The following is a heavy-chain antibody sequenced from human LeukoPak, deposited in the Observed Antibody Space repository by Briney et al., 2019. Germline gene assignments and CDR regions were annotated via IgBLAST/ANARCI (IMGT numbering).Heavy chain of an antibody. CDR3: ARGGYSYINY. D-gene: IGHD5-12*01. J-gene: IGHJ4*02. CDR2: IKRDGSEK. V-gene: IGHV3-7*01. Sequence: GGSLRLSCAASGFSFSDYWMSWVRQAPGKGLEWVASIKRDGSEKYYVDSVKGRFIISRDNAKNSLYLQMNSLRADDTAIYHCARGGYSYINYWGQRTLVVVSS. CDR1: GFSFSDYW.